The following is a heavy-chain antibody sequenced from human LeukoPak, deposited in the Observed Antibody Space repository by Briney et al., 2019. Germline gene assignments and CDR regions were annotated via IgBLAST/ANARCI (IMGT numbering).Heavy chain of an antibody. Sequence: SVKVSCKVPGGTFSGYAISWVRQAPGQGLEWMGGIIPIFGTANYAQKFQGRVTITADESTSTAYMELSSLRSEDTAVYYCAREGRVYYYDSSGYSGWFDPWGQGTLVTVSS. D-gene: IGHD3-22*01. J-gene: IGHJ5*02. V-gene: IGHV1-69*13. CDR3: AREGRVYYYDSSGYSGWFDP. CDR2: IIPIFGTA. CDR1: GGTFSGYA.